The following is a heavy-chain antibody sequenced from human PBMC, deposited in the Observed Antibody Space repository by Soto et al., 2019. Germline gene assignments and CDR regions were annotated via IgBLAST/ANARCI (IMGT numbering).Heavy chain of an antibody. D-gene: IGHD3-10*01. J-gene: IGHJ6*02. V-gene: IGHV3-23*01. CDR1: GFTFSSYA. CDR2: ITSSGGTI. Sequence: EVQLLESGGGLVQPGGSLRLSCADSGFTFSSYAMSWVRQAPGKGLEWVSAITSSGGTIYYADSVKGRFTISRDNSKNTLYLQMNSLRAEDTAVYYCAKGHYASGSYYGYGMDVWGQGTTVTVSS. CDR3: AKGHYASGSYYGYGMDV.